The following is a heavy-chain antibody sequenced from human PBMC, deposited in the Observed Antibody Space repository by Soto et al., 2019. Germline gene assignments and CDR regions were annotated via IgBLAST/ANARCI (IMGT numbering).Heavy chain of an antibody. J-gene: IGHJ6*03. V-gene: IGHV3-23*01. CDR3: AKDGTMEYWSGGSCYSYYYYYYMDV. CDR2: ISGSGGST. D-gene: IGHD2-15*01. Sequence: GGSLRLSCAASGFTFSSYAMSWVRQAPGKGLEWVSAISGSGGSTYYADSVKGRFTISRDNSKNTLYLQMNSLRAEDTAVYYCAKDGTMEYWSGGSCYSYYYYYYMDVWGKGTTVTVSS. CDR1: GFTFSSYA.